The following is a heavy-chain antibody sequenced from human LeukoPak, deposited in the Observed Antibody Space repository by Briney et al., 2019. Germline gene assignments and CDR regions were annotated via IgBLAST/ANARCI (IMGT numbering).Heavy chain of an antibody. Sequence: SETLSLTCTVSGYSISSGYYWGWIRQPPGKGLEWIGSIYHSGSTYYNPSLKSRVTISVDTSKNQFSLKLSSVTAADTAVYYCARAQEYPPDYWGQGTLVTVSS. CDR2: IYHSGST. CDR1: GYSISSGYY. CDR3: ARAQEYPPDY. D-gene: IGHD2-2*01. V-gene: IGHV4-38-2*02. J-gene: IGHJ4*02.